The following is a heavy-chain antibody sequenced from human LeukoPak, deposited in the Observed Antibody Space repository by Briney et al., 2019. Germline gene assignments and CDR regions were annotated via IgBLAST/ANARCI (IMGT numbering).Heavy chain of an antibody. CDR2: IIPIFGTA. CDR3: ARLGHNGDYGNFDY. CDR1: GGSFSSYA. V-gene: IGHV1-69*05. Sequence: ASVNVSCKASGGSFSSYAISWVRQAPGQGLEWMGGIIPIFGTANYAQKFQGRVTITTDESTSTAYMELRSLRSDDTAVYYCARLGHNGDYGNFDYWGQGTPVTVSS. D-gene: IGHD4-17*01. J-gene: IGHJ4*02.